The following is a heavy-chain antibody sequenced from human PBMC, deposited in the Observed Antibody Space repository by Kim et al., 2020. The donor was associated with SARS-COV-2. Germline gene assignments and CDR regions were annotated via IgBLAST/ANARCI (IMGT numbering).Heavy chain of an antibody. D-gene: IGHD1-26*01. CDR2: TNPRNGDT. CDR1: GYTFDDFH. V-gene: IGHV1-2*02. CDR3: ARVKWAGCGWRDGLDV. J-gene: IGHJ3*01. Sequence: ASVKVSCEASGYTFDDFHIHWVRLAPGQGPEWIAWTNPRNGDTANAPNFHDRVSVTRDTSISVTYLELSGLTSDDSDVYFCARVKWAGCGWRDGLDVWGQ.